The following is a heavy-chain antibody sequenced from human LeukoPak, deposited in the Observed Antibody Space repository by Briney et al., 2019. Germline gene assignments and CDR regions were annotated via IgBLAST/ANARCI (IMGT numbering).Heavy chain of an antibody. CDR2: INPSGGST. Sequence: ASVKVSCKASGYTFTSYYMHWVRQAPGQGLEWMGIINPSGGSTSYAQKFQGRVTMTRDTSTSTVYMELSSLRSEDTAVYYCASDHNITIFGVVTRNWFDPWGQGTLVTVSS. CDR1: GYTFTSYY. CDR3: ASDHNITIFGVVTRNWFDP. V-gene: IGHV1-46*01. D-gene: IGHD3-3*01. J-gene: IGHJ5*02.